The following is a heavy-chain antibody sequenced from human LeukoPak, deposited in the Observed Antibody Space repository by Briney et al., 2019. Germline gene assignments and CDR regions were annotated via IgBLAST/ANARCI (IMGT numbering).Heavy chain of an antibody. Sequence: SETLSLTCAVYGGSFGGYYWSWIRQPPGKGLEWIGEINHSGSTNYNPSLKSRVTISVDTSKNQFSLKLSSVTAADTAVYYCARGPSDYYDSSGYYHYDYWGQGTLVTVSS. V-gene: IGHV4-34*01. CDR3: ARGPSDYYDSSGYYHYDY. CDR1: GGSFGGYY. J-gene: IGHJ4*02. CDR2: INHSGST. D-gene: IGHD3-22*01.